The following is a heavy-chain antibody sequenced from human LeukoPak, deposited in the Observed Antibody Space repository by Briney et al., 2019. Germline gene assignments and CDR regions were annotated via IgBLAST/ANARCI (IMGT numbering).Heavy chain of an antibody. CDR1: GYSISSGYY. J-gene: IGHJ4*02. CDR3: ARVESPTHFDY. Sequence: PSETLSLTCTASGYSISSGYYWGWIRQPPGKGLEWIGSIYHSGSTYYNPSLKSRVTISVDTSKNQFSLKLSSVTAADTAVYYCARVESPTHFDYWGQGTLVTVSS. V-gene: IGHV4-38-2*02. CDR2: IYHSGST.